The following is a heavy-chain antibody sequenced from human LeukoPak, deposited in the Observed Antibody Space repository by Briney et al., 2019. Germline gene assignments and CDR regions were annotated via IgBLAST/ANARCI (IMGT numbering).Heavy chain of an antibody. J-gene: IGHJ4*02. V-gene: IGHV4-4*07. Sequence: SETLSLTCTVSGGSISSYYWSWIRQPAGKGLEWIGRIYTSGSTNYNPSLKSRVTISVGTSKNQFSLKLSSVTAADTAVYYCARAVRSLRPPSYYFDYWGQGTLVTVSS. CDR2: IYTSGST. CDR3: ARAVRSLRPPSYYFDY. D-gene: IGHD3-10*01. CDR1: GGSISSYY.